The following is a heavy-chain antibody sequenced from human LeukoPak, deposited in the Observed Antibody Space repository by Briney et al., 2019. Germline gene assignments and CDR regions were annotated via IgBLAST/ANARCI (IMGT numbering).Heavy chain of an antibody. CDR3: AKAPVTTCSGAYCYPFDY. CDR1: GFTLSSYA. V-gene: IGHV3-23*01. J-gene: IGHJ4*02. CDR2: ISVSGNT. Sequence: GGSLRLSCAASGFTLSSYAMSWVRQAPGKGLEGVSAISVSGNTYHADSVKGRFTISRDSSKNTLYLQMNRLRAEDAAVYYCAKAPVTTCSGAYCYPFDYWGQGTLITVSS. D-gene: IGHD2-21*01.